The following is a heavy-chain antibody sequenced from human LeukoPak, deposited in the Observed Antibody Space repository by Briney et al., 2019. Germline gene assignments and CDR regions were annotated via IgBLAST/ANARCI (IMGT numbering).Heavy chain of an antibody. CDR3: ARVSYYGSGSSDAFDI. D-gene: IGHD3-10*01. J-gene: IGHJ3*02. Sequence: PGGPLRLPCGASGFPLEFFVMIGVPEAPGRGGEGCSGLIWNGGSTGYADSVKGRFTISRDNAKNSLYLQMNSLRAEDTALYHCARVSYYGSGSSDAFDIWGQGTMVTVSS. V-gene: IGHV3-20*01. CDR1: GFPLEFFV. CDR2: LIWNGGST.